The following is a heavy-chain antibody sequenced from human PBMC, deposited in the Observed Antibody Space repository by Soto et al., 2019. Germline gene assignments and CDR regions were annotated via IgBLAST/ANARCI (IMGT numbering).Heavy chain of an antibody. D-gene: IGHD2-15*01. CDR1: GFTFSSYG. CDR2: ISYDGSNK. J-gene: IGHJ6*02. V-gene: IGHV3-30*18. Sequence: QVQLVESGGGVVQPGRSLRLSCAASGFTFSSYGMHWVRQAPGKGLEWVAVISYDGSNKYYADSVKGRFTISRDNSKNTLYLQMNSLRAEDTVVYYCAKGPNFRRGVWRPIVVVVASSGDYGMDVWGQGSTVTVSS. CDR3: AKGPNFRRGVWRPIVVVVASSGDYGMDV.